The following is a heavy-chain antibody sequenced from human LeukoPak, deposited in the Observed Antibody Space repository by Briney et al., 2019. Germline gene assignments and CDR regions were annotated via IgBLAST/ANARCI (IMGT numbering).Heavy chain of an antibody. V-gene: IGHV1-2*02. J-gene: IGHJ4*02. CDR3: ARDPSSVTLYFFDY. CDR1: GYTFKGNY. Sequence: ASVKISCKASGYTFKGNYIHWLRQAPGQGLEWMGWIDANNGDTKSAQKFQGRVTMCRDTSISTAYMDLSSLSPDDAAVYYCARDPSSVTLYFFDYWGQGTLVTVSS. D-gene: IGHD4-11*01. CDR2: IDANNGDT.